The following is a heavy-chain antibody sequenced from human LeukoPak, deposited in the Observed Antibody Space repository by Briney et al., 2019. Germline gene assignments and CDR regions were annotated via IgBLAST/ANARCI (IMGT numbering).Heavy chain of an antibody. CDR2: INTNTGNP. CDR1: GYTFTSYA. J-gene: IGHJ6*03. V-gene: IGHV7-4-1*02. CDR3: ARSIAVAGPYYYMDV. Sequence: ASVTVSCKASGYTFTSYAMNWVRQAPGQGLEWMGWINTNTGNPTYAQGFTGRFVFSLDTSVSTAYLQISSLKAEDTAVYYCARSIAVAGPYYYMDVWGKGTTVTVSS. D-gene: IGHD6-19*01.